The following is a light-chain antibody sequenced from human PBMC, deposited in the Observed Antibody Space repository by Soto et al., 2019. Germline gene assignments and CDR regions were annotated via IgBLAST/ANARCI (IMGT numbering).Light chain of an antibody. CDR2: EVN. Sequence: QSVLTQPASVSGSPGQSITISCTGTSSDVGGYNYVSWYQQHPGKAPKLMIYEVNNWPSGVSNRFSCSKSGNTASLTISGLQAEDEADYYCSSYTRSSTLVFGGGTKLTVL. CDR3: SSYTRSSTLV. V-gene: IGLV2-14*01. CDR1: SSDVGGYNY. J-gene: IGLJ3*02.